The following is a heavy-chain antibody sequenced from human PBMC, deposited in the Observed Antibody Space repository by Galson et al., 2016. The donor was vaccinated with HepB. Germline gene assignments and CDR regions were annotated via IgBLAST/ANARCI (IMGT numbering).Heavy chain of an antibody. CDR2: IFHSGRV. D-gene: IGHD5-12*01. CDR3: ARQYRGGPSDF. CDR1: GGSISSSDW. J-gene: IGHJ4*02. V-gene: IGHV4-4*02. Sequence: ETLSLTCAVSGGSISSSDWWTWVRQPPGQGLEWIGQIFHSGRVNYNPSLASPVTILVDTSNNQFSLRLTSVTAADTALYYCARQYRGGPSDFWGQGTLVTVSS.